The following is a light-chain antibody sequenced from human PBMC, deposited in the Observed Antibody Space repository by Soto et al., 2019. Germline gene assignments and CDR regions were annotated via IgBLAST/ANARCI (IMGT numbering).Light chain of an antibody. CDR1: SSDIGGYNY. V-gene: IGLV2-8*01. CDR3: CSFAGSNNFYV. J-gene: IGLJ1*01. Sequence: QSALTQTPSASGSPGQSVTISCTGTSSDIGGYNYVSWYQQHPGKAPKLMIYEVTERPSGVPDRFSGSKSGNTASLTVSGLQAVDEADYYCCSFAGSNNFYVFGTGTKVTVL. CDR2: EVT.